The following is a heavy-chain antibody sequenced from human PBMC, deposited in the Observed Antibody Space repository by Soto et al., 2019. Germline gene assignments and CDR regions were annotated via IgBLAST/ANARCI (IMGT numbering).Heavy chain of an antibody. V-gene: IGHV3-11*05. J-gene: IGHJ4*02. Sequence: QVQLVESGGGLVKPGGSLRLSCAVSGFTFSDYYMTWIRQAPGKGLEWVSYISSSTSHTNYADSVKGRFTISRDNAKNSLFLQMNRLRAEDTAVYYCARGRGAAADYLDFWGQGTLVTVSS. CDR3: ARGRGAAADYLDF. CDR2: ISSSTSHT. CDR1: GFTFSDYY. D-gene: IGHD6-25*01.